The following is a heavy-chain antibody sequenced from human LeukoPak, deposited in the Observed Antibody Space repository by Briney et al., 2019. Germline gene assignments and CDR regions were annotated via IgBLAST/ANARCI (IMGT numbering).Heavy chain of an antibody. CDR3: ARALKYSSGWYFDY. CDR1: GYTFTSYG. Sequence: GASVRVSCKASGYTFTSYGISWVRQAPGQGLEWMGWISAYNGNTNYAQKPQGRVTMTTDTSTSTAYMELRSLRSDDTAVYYCARALKYSSGWYFDYWGQGTLVTVSS. CDR2: ISAYNGNT. J-gene: IGHJ4*02. V-gene: IGHV1-18*04. D-gene: IGHD6-19*01.